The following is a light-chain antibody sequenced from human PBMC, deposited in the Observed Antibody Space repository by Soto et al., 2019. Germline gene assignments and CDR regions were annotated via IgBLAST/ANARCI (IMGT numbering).Light chain of an antibody. CDR1: QSVLYSSNNEDY. J-gene: IGKJ1*01. V-gene: IGKV4-1*01. CDR3: QQYYYTPRT. CDR2: WAS. Sequence: DIVMTQSPDSLAVSLGERATINCKSSQSVLYSSNNEDYLAWYQQKPGQPPKLLLYWASTRESGVPDRFSGSGSGTDSTLTISSLQAEDVAAYYCQQYYYTPRTFGQGTKVDIK.